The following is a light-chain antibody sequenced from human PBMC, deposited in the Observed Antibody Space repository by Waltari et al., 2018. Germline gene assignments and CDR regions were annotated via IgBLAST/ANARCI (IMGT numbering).Light chain of an antibody. J-gene: IGLJ2*01. Sequence: QSALTPPASVSGSPGQSLTIPCPETSSAGGISDFVSWHQQHPGKAPKLIIYEGSKRPSGVSNRFSASKSGNTASLTISGLQPEDEADYYCCSYAGGSTSVVFGGGTKLTVL. V-gene: IGLV2-23*01. CDR3: CSYAGGSTSVV. CDR2: EGS. CDR1: SSAGGISDF.